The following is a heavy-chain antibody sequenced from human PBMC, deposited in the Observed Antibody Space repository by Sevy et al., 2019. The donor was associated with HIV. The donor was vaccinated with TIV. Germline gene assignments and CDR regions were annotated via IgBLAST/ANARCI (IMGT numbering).Heavy chain of an antibody. J-gene: IGHJ6*02. CDR3: ARDKNTFSYGMDV. CDR1: GFPVSSSY. Sequence: GGSLRLSCAASGFPVSSSYMNWVRQAPGKGLEWVSVLYSGSKTDYADSVKGRFTISRDNSKNTLYLQMNSLRAEDTAVYYCARDKNTFSYGMDVWGQGTTVTVSS. V-gene: IGHV3-53*01. D-gene: IGHD2-2*02. CDR2: LYSGSKT.